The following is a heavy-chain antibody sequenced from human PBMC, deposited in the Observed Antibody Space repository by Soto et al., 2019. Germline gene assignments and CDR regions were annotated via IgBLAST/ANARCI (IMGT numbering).Heavy chain of an antibody. V-gene: IGHV3-33*01. Sequence: HPGGSPRISCAACGFTFYHYGIHWVRQAPGKGLEWVAVIWHDGSKAFYVDSVKGRFTISRDSSKNTVYLQMNSLRAEDTAIYHCVRDVDTTSHLNRFDSWGQGTLVTVSS. D-gene: IGHD1-26*01. CDR2: IWHDGSKA. CDR1: GFTFYHYG. J-gene: IGHJ5*01. CDR3: VRDVDTTSHLNRFDS.